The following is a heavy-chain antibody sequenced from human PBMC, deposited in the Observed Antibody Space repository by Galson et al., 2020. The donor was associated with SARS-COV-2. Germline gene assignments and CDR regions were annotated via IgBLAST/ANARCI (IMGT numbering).Heavy chain of an antibody. CDR1: GFTFSSYA. J-gene: IGHJ6*02. CDR2: ISYDGSNK. V-gene: IGHV3-30-3*01. CDR3: ARSSSGSYYYGMDV. D-gene: IGHD3-10*01. Sequence: GGSLTLSCAASGFTFSSYAMHWVRQAPGKGLEWVAVISYDGSNKYYADSVKGRFTISRDNSKNTLYLQMNSLRAEDTAVYYCARSSSGSYYYGMDVWGQGTTVTVSS.